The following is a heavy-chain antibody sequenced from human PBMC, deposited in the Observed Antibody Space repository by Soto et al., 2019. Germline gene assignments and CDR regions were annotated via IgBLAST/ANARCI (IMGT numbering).Heavy chain of an antibody. CDR1: GLIFSDYH. J-gene: IGHJ6*02. D-gene: IGHD6-19*01. CDR3: AMLGGWSGGSSGMDV. Sequence: EVQLVESGGGLVQPGGSLRLSCAASGLIFSDYHMDWVRQAPGKGLEWVGRIRRKANSYTTEYAASVKGRFTISRDDSKNSLYLQMNSLKSEDTAVYCCAMLGGWSGGSSGMDVWGQGTTVTVSS. V-gene: IGHV3-72*01. CDR2: IRRKANSYTT.